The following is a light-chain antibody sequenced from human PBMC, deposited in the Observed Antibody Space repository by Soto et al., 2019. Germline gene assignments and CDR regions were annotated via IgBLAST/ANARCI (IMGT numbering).Light chain of an antibody. J-gene: IGLJ2*01. CDR2: SNN. CDR1: SSNIGGNT. Sequence: SVLAQPPSASGTPGQRVTISCSGSSSNIGGNTVNWYQQLPGTAPKLLIYSNNQRPSGVPDRFSGSKSGTSASLAISGLQSEDEADYYCAAWDDSLNGLVVFGGGTKLTVL. V-gene: IGLV1-44*01. CDR3: AAWDDSLNGLVV.